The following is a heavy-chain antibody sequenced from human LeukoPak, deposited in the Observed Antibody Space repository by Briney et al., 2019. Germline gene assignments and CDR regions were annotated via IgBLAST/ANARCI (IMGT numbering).Heavy chain of an antibody. J-gene: IGHJ4*02. V-gene: IGHV4-34*01. CDR3: ARGSLDGYNFDY. Sequence: SETLSLTCAVYGGSFSGYYWSWIRQPPGKGLEWIGEINHSGSTNYNPSLKGRVTISVDTSKNQFSLKLSSVTAADTAVYYCARGSLDGYNFDYWGQGTLVTVSS. CDR1: GGSFSGYY. CDR2: INHSGST. D-gene: IGHD5-24*01.